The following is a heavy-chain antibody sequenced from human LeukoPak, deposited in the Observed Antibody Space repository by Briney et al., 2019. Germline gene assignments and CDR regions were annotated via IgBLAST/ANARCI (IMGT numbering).Heavy chain of an antibody. D-gene: IGHD5-18*01. J-gene: IGHJ6*02. CDR2: ISSSSSYI. V-gene: IGHV3-21*01. CDR3: ARAYKAMAYYYYYGMDV. Sequence: GGSLRLSCAASGFTFSSYSMNWVRQAPGKGLEWVSSISSSSSYIYYADSVKGRFTISRDNSKNSLYLQMNSLRAEDTAVYYCARAYKAMAYYYYYGMDVWGQGTTVTVSS. CDR1: GFTFSSYS.